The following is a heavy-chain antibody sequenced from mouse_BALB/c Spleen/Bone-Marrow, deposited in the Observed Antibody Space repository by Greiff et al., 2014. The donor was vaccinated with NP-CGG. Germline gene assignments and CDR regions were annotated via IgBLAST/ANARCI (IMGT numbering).Heavy chain of an antibody. CDR3: AREGVDYFDY. CDR2: INPYNDGT. CDR1: GYTFTSYV. Sequence: EVQLVESGPELVKPGASVKMSCKASGYTFTSYVMHWVKQKPGQGLEWIGYINPYNDGTKYNEKFKGKATLTSDKSSSTAHMELSSLTSEDSAVYYCAREGVDYFDYWGQGTTLTVSS. V-gene: IGHV1-14*01. J-gene: IGHJ2*01.